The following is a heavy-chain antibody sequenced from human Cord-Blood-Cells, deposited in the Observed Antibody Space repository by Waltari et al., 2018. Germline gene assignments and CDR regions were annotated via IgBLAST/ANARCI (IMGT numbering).Heavy chain of an antibody. D-gene: IGHD1-26*01. CDR2: IKSKTDGGTT. J-gene: IGHJ3*02. CDR3: TTEAWELSAFDI. V-gene: IGHV3-15*01. CDR1: GFTFSNAW. Sequence: EVQLVESGGGLVKPGGSLRLSCAASGFTFSNAWMSWVRQAPGKGLELVGRIKSKTDGGTTDYAAPVKGRFTISRDYSKNTLYLQMNSLKTEDTAVYYCTTEAWELSAFDIWGQGTMVTVSS.